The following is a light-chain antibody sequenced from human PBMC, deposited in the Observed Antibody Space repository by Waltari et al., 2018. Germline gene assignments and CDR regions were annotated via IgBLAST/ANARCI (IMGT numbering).Light chain of an antibody. CDR1: EGVAGTY. Sequence: DIVLTQSPGHLSLSPGERANVSCRASEGVAGTYVAWYRQKPDQTPTLLIYASFTRASVIPNRFSSSWYPAEVTFIIKTPEPEFFTLYCCRIYGDSQTFGPGTRLEIK. J-gene: IGKJ5*01. CDR2: ASF. V-gene: IGKV3-20*01. CDR3: RIYGDSQT.